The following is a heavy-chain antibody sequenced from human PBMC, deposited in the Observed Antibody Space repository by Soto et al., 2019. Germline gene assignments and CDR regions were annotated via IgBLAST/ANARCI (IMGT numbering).Heavy chain of an antibody. D-gene: IGHD2-15*01. CDR2: LSYDGSNK. CDR3: ARHLIRRYCSGGSCYYYYYYMDV. CDR1: GFTFSSYG. J-gene: IGHJ6*03. V-gene: IGHV3-30*03. Sequence: GGSLRLSCAASGFTFSSYGMHWVRQAPGKGLEWVAVLSYDGSNKYYADSVKGRFTISRDNSKNTLYLQMNSLRAEDTAVYYCARHLIRRYCSGGSCYYYYYYMDVWGKGTTLTVSS.